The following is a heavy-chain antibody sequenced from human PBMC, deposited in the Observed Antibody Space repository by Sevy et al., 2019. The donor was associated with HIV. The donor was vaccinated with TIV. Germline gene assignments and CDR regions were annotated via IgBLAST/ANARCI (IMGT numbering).Heavy chain of an antibody. CDR3: ARAEVDTAIEGFDY. CDR2: INTNTGNP. V-gene: IGHV7-4-1*02. Sequence: ASVKVSCKASGYTFTRYSMNWVRQAPGQGLEWMGWINTNTGNPTYAQGFTGRFVFSLDTSVSTPYLQISSLKADDTAVYYCARAEVDTAIEGFDYWGQGTLVTVSS. CDR1: GYTFTRYS. D-gene: IGHD5-18*01. J-gene: IGHJ4*02.